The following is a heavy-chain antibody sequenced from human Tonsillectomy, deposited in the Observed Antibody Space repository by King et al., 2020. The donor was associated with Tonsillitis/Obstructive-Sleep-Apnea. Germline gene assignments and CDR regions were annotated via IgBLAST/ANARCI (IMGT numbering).Heavy chain of an antibody. CDR3: ARGGDGYGRYFDY. Sequence: VQLQESGPGLVKPSETLSLTCTVSGGSISSYYWSWIRQPPGKGLGWIGYIYYSGSTNYNPSLKSRVTISVDTSKNQFSLKLSSVTAADTAVYYCARGGDGYGRYFDYWGQGTLVTVSS. J-gene: IGHJ4*02. CDR2: IYYSGST. V-gene: IGHV4-59*01. CDR1: GGSISSYY. D-gene: IGHD5-24*01.